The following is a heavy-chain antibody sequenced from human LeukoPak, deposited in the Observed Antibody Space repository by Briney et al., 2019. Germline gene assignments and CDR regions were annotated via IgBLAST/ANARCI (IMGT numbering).Heavy chain of an antibody. CDR2: IYYGGST. CDR3: ARQTVTARSMYFDY. V-gene: IGHV4-59*08. Sequence: SETLSLTCTVSGGSISSYYWSWIRQPPGKGLEWIGYIYYGGSTNYNPSLKSRVTISVDTSKNQFSLKLSSVTAADTAVYYCARQTVTARSMYFDYWGQGTLVTVSS. J-gene: IGHJ4*02. CDR1: GGSISSYY. D-gene: IGHD2-21*02.